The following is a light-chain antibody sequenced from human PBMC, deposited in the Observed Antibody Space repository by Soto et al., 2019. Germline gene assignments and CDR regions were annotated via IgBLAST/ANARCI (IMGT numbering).Light chain of an antibody. CDR1: QSVSSTY. CDR2: GAS. J-gene: IGKJ1*01. Sequence: EIVLTQSPGTLSLSPGERATLSCRASQSVSSTYVAWYQQKSGQAPRLLIYGASSRATGIPDRFSGSGSGTDFTLTISRLEPEDFAVYYCHQYVSSWTFGQGTKVHIK. CDR3: HQYVSSWT. V-gene: IGKV3-20*01.